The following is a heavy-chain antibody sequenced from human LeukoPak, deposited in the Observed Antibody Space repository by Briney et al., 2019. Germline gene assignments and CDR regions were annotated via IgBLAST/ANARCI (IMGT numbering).Heavy chain of an antibody. Sequence: NPSETLSLTCSVSGDSISATSYYWAWTRQPPGKGLEWIGSMYYSGDANYDPSLQSRVTMSVDTSKNQFSLSLSSVADADTAVYYCARHIRYTYDPSWFNPWGQGTLPTVSS. J-gene: IGHJ5*02. V-gene: IGHV4-39*01. CDR2: MYYSGDA. CDR1: GDSISATSYY. D-gene: IGHD5-12*01. CDR3: ARHIRYTYDPSWFNP.